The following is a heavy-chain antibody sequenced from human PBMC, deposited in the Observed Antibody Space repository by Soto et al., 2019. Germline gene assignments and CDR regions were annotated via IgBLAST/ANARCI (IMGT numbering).Heavy chain of an antibody. CDR3: ARGTYYDFWSGYLPTNYYYMDV. CDR1: GYTFTSYG. Sequence: ASVKVSCKASGYTFTSYGISWVRQAPGQGLEWMGWISAYNGNTNYAQKLQGRVTMTTDTSTSTAYMELRSLRSDDTAVYYCARGTYYDFWSGYLPTNYYYMDVWGKGTTVTVS. J-gene: IGHJ6*03. CDR2: ISAYNGNT. D-gene: IGHD3-3*01. V-gene: IGHV1-18*01.